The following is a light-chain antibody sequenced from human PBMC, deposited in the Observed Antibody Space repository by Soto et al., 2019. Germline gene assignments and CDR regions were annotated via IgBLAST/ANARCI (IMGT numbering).Light chain of an antibody. V-gene: IGKV1-12*01. CDR3: QQTTTFPHT. CDR2: RAS. J-gene: IGKJ4*01. CDR1: QGITSW. Sequence: DIPMTQSPSSVSASVGDRVTITCRASQGITSWLAWYQQKPGKAPKLLIYRASKLQSGVPSRFSGSASGTDFALTLSGLQPADFATYCCQQTTTFPHTFGGGTKVEIK.